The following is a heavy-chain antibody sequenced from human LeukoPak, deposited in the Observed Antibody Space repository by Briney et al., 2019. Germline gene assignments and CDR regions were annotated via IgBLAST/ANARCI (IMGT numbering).Heavy chain of an antibody. D-gene: IGHD6-19*01. Sequence: QPGGSLRLTCAASGFTFSSYWMHWVRQAPGKGLVWVSRINGDGGTTTYADSVKGRFTISRDNAKNTLYLQMNNLRADDTAVYYCARPYRSGWVNDGFNMWGQGTMVTVSS. CDR1: GFTFSSYW. J-gene: IGHJ3*02. CDR2: INGDGGTT. CDR3: ARPYRSGWVNDGFNM. V-gene: IGHV3-74*01.